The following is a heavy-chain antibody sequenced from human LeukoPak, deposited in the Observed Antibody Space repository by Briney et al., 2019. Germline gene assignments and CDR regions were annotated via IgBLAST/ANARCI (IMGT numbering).Heavy chain of an antibody. D-gene: IGHD3-16*01. CDR3: AKDRGYDPAMGLFDY. Sequence: GGSLRLSCAASRFTFDDYAMHWVRQPPGKGLEWVSGISWNNNRRGYADSVKGRFTISRDNAKNSLYLQMNSLRAEDTALCYCAKDRGYDPAMGLFDYWGQGTLVTVSS. CDR2: ISWNNNRR. CDR1: RFTFDDYA. J-gene: IGHJ4*02. V-gene: IGHV3-9*01.